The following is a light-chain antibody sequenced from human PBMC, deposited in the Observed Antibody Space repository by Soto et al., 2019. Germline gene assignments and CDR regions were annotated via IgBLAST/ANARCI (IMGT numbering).Light chain of an antibody. V-gene: IGKV3-20*01. CDR1: QSVTSNY. Sequence: EIVLTQSPGTLSLSPGERATLSCRASQSVTSNYLAWYQHKPGQPPRLVIYGASSRATGIPDRFSGSGSGTDFTLTISSLEPEDFAVYYCQQYGNAPYIFGRGTKLEIK. CDR2: GAS. CDR3: QQYGNAPYI. J-gene: IGKJ2*01.